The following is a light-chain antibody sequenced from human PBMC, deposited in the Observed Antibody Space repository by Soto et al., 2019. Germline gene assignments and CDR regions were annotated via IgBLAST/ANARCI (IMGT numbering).Light chain of an antibody. CDR2: KAS. Sequence: DIQMTQSPSTLSASVGDRVTVTCRASLSINSWLAWYQQKPGKAPQLLLSKASILESGVPLRFSGSGSGTEFTLTISSLQPGDNATYYCQQYNSFTWTFGQGTKVEI. V-gene: IGKV1-5*03. CDR1: LSINSW. CDR3: QQYNSFTWT. J-gene: IGKJ1*01.